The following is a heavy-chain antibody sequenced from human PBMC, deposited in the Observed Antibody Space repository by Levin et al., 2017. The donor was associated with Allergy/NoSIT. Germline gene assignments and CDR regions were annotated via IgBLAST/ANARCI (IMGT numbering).Heavy chain of an antibody. J-gene: IGHJ4*02. V-gene: IGHV1-18*01. CDR1: GYTFTSYG. CDR3: ARAYQYCSSTSCYMWAPGY. Sequence: ASVKVSCKASGYTFTSYGISWVRQAPGQGLEWMGWISAYNGNTNYAQKLQGRVTMTTDTSTSTAYMELRSLRSDDTAVYYCARAYQYCSSTSCYMWAPGYWGQGTLVTVSS. CDR2: ISAYNGNT. D-gene: IGHD2-2*01.